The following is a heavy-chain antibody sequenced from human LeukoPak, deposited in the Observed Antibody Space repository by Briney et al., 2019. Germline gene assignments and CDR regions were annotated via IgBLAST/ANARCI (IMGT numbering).Heavy chain of an antibody. J-gene: IGHJ4*02. CDR3: AREMEGDYGSGTFFDL. V-gene: IGHV3-23*01. Sequence: GGSLRLSCAVSGITLSNYGMSWVRQAPGKGLVWVAGISDSGGCTKYADSVKGRFAISRDNVKNSLYLQMNGLRAEDAAVYYCAREMEGDYGSGTFFDLWGQGNMVTVSS. D-gene: IGHD3-10*01. CDR1: GITLSNYG. CDR2: ISDSGGCT.